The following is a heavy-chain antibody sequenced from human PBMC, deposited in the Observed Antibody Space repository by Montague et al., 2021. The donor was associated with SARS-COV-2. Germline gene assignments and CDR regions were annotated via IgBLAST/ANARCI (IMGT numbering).Heavy chain of an antibody. D-gene: IGHD3-10*01. CDR1: GFTFSSYS. J-gene: IGHJ6*02. V-gene: IGHV3-21*01. CDR3: ARDPLDYGLWSSGSYDNAYYYYYGMDV. Sequence: SLRLSCAASGFTFSSYSMNWVRQAPGKGLEWVSSISSSSSYIYYANSVKGRFTISRDNAKNSLYLQMNSLRAEDTAVYYCARDPLDYGLWSSGSYDNAYYYYYGMDVWGQGTTVTVSS. CDR2: ISSSSSYI.